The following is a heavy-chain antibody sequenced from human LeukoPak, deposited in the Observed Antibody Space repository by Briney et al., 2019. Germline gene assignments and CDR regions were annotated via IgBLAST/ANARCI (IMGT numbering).Heavy chain of an antibody. J-gene: IGHJ5*02. CDR3: ARDYGGSSGWFDP. D-gene: IGHD4-23*01. Sequence: ASVKVSCKASGYIFTTFDINWVRQASGQGLEWVGWMSPYSGNTGYAQKFQGRVTMTRNTSISTAYMELSSLISDDTAVYYCARDYGGSSGWFDPWGQGTQVTVSS. CDR1: GYIFTTFD. V-gene: IGHV1-8*01. CDR2: MSPYSGNT.